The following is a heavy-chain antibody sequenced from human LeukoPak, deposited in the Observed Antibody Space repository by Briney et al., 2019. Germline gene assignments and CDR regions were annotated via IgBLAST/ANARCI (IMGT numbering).Heavy chain of an antibody. Sequence: GASVKVSCKASGYTFTSYGISWVRQAPGQGLEWMGWISAYNGNTNYAQKLRGRVTMTTDTSTSTAYMELRSLRSDDTAVYYCARILAYCGGDCYADFDYWGQGTLVTVSS. CDR1: GYTFTSYG. V-gene: IGHV1-18*01. CDR2: ISAYNGNT. CDR3: ARILAYCGGDCYADFDY. J-gene: IGHJ4*02. D-gene: IGHD2-21*02.